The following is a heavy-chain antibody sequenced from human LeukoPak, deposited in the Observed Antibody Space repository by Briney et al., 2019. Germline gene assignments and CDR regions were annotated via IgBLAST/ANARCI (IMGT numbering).Heavy chain of an antibody. D-gene: IGHD2-15*01. CDR1: GGTFSSYA. CDR2: IIPIFGTA. Sequence: SVKVSCKASGGTFSSYAISWVRQAPGQGLEWMGGIIPIFGTANYAQKFQGRVTITADESTSTAYMELSSLRSEDTAVYYCASPVEGYCSGGSCYGLDYWGQGTLVTVSS. V-gene: IGHV1-69*13. J-gene: IGHJ4*02. CDR3: ASPVEGYCSGGSCYGLDY.